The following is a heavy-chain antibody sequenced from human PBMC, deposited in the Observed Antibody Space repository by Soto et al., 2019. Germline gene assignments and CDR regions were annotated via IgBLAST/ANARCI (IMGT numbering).Heavy chain of an antibody. D-gene: IGHD3-22*01. Sequence: GESLKISCKGSGYSFTSYWIGWVRQMPGKGLEWMGIIYPGDSDTRCSPSFQGQVTISADKSISTAYLQWSSLKASDTAMYYCARTTQYYYDSSGYYYSYGMDVWGQGTTVTVSS. CDR3: ARTTQYYYDSSGYYYSYGMDV. V-gene: IGHV5-51*01. CDR1: GYSFTSYW. CDR2: IYPGDSDT. J-gene: IGHJ6*02.